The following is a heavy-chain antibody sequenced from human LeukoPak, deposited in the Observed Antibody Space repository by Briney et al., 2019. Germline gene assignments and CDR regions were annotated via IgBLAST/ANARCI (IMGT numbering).Heavy chain of an antibody. J-gene: IGHJ4*02. CDR1: GGSISSYY. V-gene: IGHV4-59*01. CDR2: IYYSGST. CDR3: AREGGENYYDGSGHFDY. Sequence: SETLSLTCTVSGGSISSYYWSWIRQPPGKGLEWIGYIYYSGSTNYNPSLKSRVTTSVDTSKNQFSLKLSSVTAADTAVYYCAREGGENYYDGSGHFDYWGQGTLVTVSS. D-gene: IGHD3-22*01.